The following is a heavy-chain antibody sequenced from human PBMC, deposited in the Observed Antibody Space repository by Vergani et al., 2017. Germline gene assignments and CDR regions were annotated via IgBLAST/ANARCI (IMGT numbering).Heavy chain of an antibody. D-gene: IGHD5-12*01. CDR3: ARGIWDSGXDRGVEYYYYGMDV. CDR1: GGSISSGDYY. V-gene: IGHV4-30-4*08. CDR2: IYYSGST. Sequence: QVQLQESGTGLVKPSQTLALTCTVSGGSISSGDYYWSWIRQPPGKGLEWIGYIYYSGSTYYNPSLNSRVTISVDTSKNQFSLKLSSVTAADTAVYYCARGIWDSGXDRGVEYYYYGMDVWGQGTTVTVSS. J-gene: IGHJ6*02.